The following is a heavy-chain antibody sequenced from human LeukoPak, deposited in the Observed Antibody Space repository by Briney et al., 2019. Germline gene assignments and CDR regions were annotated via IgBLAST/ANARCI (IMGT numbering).Heavy chain of an antibody. Sequence: PSETLSLTCTVSGGSISSSSYYWRWIRQPPGKGLEWIGSIYYSGSTYYNPSLKSRVTISVDTSKNQFSLKLSSVTAADTAVYYCARHGVAATDFDPWGQGTLVTVSS. J-gene: IGHJ5*02. V-gene: IGHV4-39*01. D-gene: IGHD6-13*01. CDR2: IYYSGST. CDR3: ARHGVAATDFDP. CDR1: GGSISSSSYY.